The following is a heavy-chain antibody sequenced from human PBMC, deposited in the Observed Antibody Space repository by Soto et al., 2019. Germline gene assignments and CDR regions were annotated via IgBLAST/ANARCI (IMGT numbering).Heavy chain of an antibody. CDR1: GYAFTSYG. J-gene: IGHJ5*02. V-gene: IGHV1-18*04. D-gene: IGHD6-19*01. CDR2: ISAYNGNT. CDR3: ARVRGIAVAGARLWFDP. Sequence: QVQLVQSGAEVKKPGASVKVSCKASGYAFTSYGISWVRQAPGQGLEWMGWISAYNGNTNYAQKLQGRVTMTTDTSTSTAYMELRSLRSDDTAVYYCARVRGIAVAGARLWFDPWGQGTLVTVSS.